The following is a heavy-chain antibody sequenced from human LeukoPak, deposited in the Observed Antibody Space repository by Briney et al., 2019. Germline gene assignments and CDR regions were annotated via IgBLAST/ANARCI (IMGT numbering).Heavy chain of an antibody. CDR3: ARTQSAL. J-gene: IGHJ4*02. V-gene: IGHV3-7*01. Sequence: GGPLSLSCAASGFTFSSYWMSCGREAPGRGLEWVANIKQDGSEKYYVDPVQGRFTISKDNAKNSLYLQMNSLRVEDTAVYYCARTQSALWGQGTLVTVSS. CDR1: GFTFSSYW. CDR2: IKQDGSEK. D-gene: IGHD6-19*01.